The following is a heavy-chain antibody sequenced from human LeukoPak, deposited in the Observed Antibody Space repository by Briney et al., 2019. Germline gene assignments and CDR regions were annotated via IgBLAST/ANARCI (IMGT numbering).Heavy chain of an antibody. CDR1: GGSISSSSYY. CDR2: IYYSGST. Sequence: PSETLSLTCTVSGGSISSSSYYWGWIRQPPGKGLEWIGSIYYSGSTYYNPSLKSRVTISVDTSKNQFSLKLSSVTAADTAVYYCARVDPIVVVPAAMGPPTYYFDYWGQGTLVTVSS. J-gene: IGHJ4*02. V-gene: IGHV4-39*07. CDR3: ARVDPIVVVPAAMGPPTYYFDY. D-gene: IGHD2-2*01.